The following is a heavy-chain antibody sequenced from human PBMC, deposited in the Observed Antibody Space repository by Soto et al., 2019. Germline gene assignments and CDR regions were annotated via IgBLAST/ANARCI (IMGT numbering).Heavy chain of an antibody. V-gene: IGHV1-18*01. CDR3: ARVYGSGYCFDY. Sequence: QVQLVHSGAEVKKPGASVKVSCKASGYTFINYDITWVRQAPGQGLEWMGWIGTYNANTNNAQKLQGRVTMTTDTSTSTAYMELRGLRSDDTAVYYCARVYGSGYCFDYWGQGTLVTVSS. J-gene: IGHJ4*02. CDR2: IGTYNANT. D-gene: IGHD3-10*01. CDR1: GYTFINYD.